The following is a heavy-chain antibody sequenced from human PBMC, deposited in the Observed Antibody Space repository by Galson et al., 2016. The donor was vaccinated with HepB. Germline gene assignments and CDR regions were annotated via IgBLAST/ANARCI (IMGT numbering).Heavy chain of an antibody. CDR2: IRGSGGSP. Sequence: SLRLSCAASGFSFSNYAISWVRQTPGKGLGWVSDIRGSGGSPYYADSVLGRFTITRDNAKNSVYLQMNSLRVEDTAVYYCAREGSLGAGRGNWFDPWGQGILVTVSS. CDR3: AREGSLGAGRGNWFDP. J-gene: IGHJ5*02. D-gene: IGHD3-10*01. CDR1: GFSFSNYA. V-gene: IGHV3-23*01.